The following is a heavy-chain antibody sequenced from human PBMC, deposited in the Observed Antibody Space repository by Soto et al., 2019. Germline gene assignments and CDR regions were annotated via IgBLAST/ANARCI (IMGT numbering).Heavy chain of an antibody. Sequence: PSDTLSLTCDISGDFIDNSHSFWTWMRQSAGGGLEWIGRIYSSGSTNYNPPLKSRVTISLDTSMNHFSLRLSSVTAADTAVYYCARGQRFSDWFDPWGQGTLVNVSS. CDR1: GDFIDNSHSF. CDR3: ARGQRFSDWFDP. J-gene: IGHJ5*02. D-gene: IGHD3-3*01. CDR2: IYSSGST. V-gene: IGHV4-4*07.